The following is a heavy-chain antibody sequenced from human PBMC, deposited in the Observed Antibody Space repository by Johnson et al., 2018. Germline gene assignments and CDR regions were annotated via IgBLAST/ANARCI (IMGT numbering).Heavy chain of an antibody. J-gene: IGHJ6*03. CDR2: IRNRADSYTT. D-gene: IGHD3-3*01. CDR1: GFDFSGST. CDR3: ARSGNRTLLGWLLVPHYYMDV. Sequence: VQLVQSGGGVVQPGGSLKLSCAASGFDFSGSTIHWVRQASGKGLEWVGHIRNRADSYTTEYAASVKGTFTISRDDSENTAYLKMDNLKTEDTAVYYCARSGNRTLLGWLLVPHYYMDVWGKGTTVTVSS. V-gene: IGHV3-73*01.